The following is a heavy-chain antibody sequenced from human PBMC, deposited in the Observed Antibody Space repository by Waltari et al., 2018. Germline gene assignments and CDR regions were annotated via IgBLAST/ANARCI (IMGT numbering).Heavy chain of an antibody. CDR2: ITHSGST. V-gene: IGHV4-34*01. CDR1: GGSFSGYY. D-gene: IGHD3-10*01. J-gene: IGHJ4*02. Sequence: QVQLQQWGAGRWKPSETLSLCCGVSGGSFSGYYWHWIRQHPGKGLEWIGEITHSGSTHYTPSLKSRLTISVDSSKNQFSLKLNSVTAADTAVYYCARSYGGAIRNFDYWGQGILVTVSS. CDR3: ARSYGGAIRNFDY.